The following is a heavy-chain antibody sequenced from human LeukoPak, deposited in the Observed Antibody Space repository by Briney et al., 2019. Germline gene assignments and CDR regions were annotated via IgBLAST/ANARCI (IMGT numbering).Heavy chain of an antibody. J-gene: IGHJ4*02. D-gene: IGHD3-22*01. CDR1: GGTFSSYA. V-gene: IGHV1-69*04. CDR3: ARVGYYYDSSGPLDY. CDR2: IIPILGIA. Sequence: ASVKVSCKASGGTFSSYAISWVRQAPGQGLEWMGRIIPILGIANYAQKFQGRVTITADKSTSTAYMELSSLRSEDTAVYYCARVGYYYDSSGPLDYWGQGTLVTVSS.